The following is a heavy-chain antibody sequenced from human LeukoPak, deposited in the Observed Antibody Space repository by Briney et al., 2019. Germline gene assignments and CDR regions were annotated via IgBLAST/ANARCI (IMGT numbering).Heavy chain of an antibody. Sequence: NPGGSLRLSCAASGFTFSSYSMNWVRQAPGKGLEWVSSISGSSSYIYYADSVKGRFTISRHNAKNSLYLQMNSLRAEDTAVYYCAKVWYYGSGSYRGEVPLFDYWGQGTLVTVSS. CDR3: AKVWYYGSGSYRGEVPLFDY. D-gene: IGHD3-10*01. J-gene: IGHJ4*02. V-gene: IGHV3-21*01. CDR1: GFTFSSYS. CDR2: ISGSSSYI.